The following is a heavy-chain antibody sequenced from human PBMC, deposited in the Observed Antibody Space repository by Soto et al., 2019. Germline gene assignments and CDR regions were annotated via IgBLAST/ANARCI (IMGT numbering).Heavy chain of an antibody. J-gene: IGHJ6*03. Sequence: GGSLRLSCAASGFTFSSYWMHWVRQAPGKGLVWVSRINSDGSSTSYADSVKGRFTISRDNAKNTLYLQMNSLRAEDTAVYYWACWIGYPQYYYYMDVWGKGTTVTVSS. V-gene: IGHV3-74*01. CDR3: ACWIGYPQYYYYMDV. D-gene: IGHD3-3*01. CDR2: INSDGSST. CDR1: GFTFSSYW.